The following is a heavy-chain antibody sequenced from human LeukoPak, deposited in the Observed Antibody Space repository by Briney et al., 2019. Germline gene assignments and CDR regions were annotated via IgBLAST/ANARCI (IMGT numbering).Heavy chain of an antibody. CDR2: ISSSSSYI. Sequence: GGSLRLSCAASGFTFSSYSMNWVRQAPGKGLEWVSSISSSSSYIYYANSVKGRFTISRDNAKNSLYLQMNSQRAEDTAVYYCARVSDFGDYFDYWGQGTLVTVSS. CDR3: ARVSDFGDYFDY. CDR1: GFTFSSYS. J-gene: IGHJ4*02. V-gene: IGHV3-21*01. D-gene: IGHD4-17*01.